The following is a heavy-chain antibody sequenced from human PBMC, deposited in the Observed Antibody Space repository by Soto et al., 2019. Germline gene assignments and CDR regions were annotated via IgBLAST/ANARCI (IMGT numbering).Heavy chain of an antibody. CDR1: GGSFSGYY. Sequence: SSETRSLTCAVYGGSFSGYYWSWIRQPPGKGLEWIGEINHSGSTNYNPSLKSRVTISVDTSKNQFSLKLSSVTAADTAVYYCARGPPYYDFWSGYYPSRYFDYWGQGTLVTVSS. CDR2: INHSGST. J-gene: IGHJ4*02. V-gene: IGHV4-34*01. CDR3: ARGPPYYDFWSGYYPSRYFDY. D-gene: IGHD3-3*01.